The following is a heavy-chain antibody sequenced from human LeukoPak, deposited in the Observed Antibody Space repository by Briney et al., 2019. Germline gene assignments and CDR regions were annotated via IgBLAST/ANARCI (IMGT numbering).Heavy chain of an antibody. CDR1: GFTFSSYW. V-gene: IGHV3-74*01. Sequence: GGSLRLSCAASGFTFSSYWMHWVRQAPGKGLVWVSRINSDGSSTSYADSVKGRFTISRDNAKNTQYLQMNSRRAEDTAVYYCAKDFGGYSYGELDYWGQGTLVTVSS. CDR2: INSDGSST. CDR3: AKDFGGYSYGELDY. J-gene: IGHJ4*02. D-gene: IGHD5-18*01.